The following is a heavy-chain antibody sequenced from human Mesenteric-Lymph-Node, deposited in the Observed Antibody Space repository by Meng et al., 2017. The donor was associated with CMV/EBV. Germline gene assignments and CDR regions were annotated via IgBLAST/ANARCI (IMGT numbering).Heavy chain of an antibody. J-gene: IGHJ4*02. CDR2: VGDRGRVQ. CDR3: ARERGNNFWSFDF. V-gene: IGHV3-30*03. Sequence: AASGFTFSYFGMHWVRQAPGKGLGWVAVVGDRGRVQRYADSVRGRFIISRDNSIDTLYLEMNRLTAEDTAVYYCARERGNNFWSFDFWGQGTLVTVSS. D-gene: IGHD3-3*01. CDR1: GFTFSYFG.